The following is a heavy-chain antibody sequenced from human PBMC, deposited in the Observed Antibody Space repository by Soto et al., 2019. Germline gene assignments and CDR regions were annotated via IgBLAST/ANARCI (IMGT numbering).Heavy chain of an antibody. CDR2: IWYDGSNK. CDR3: ARDSVGAAAGTKVY. D-gene: IGHD6-13*01. Sequence: GESLKISCAASGFTFSSYGMHWVRQAPGKGLEWVAVIWYDGSNKYYADSVKGRFTISRDNSKNTLYLQMNSLRAEDTAVYYCARDSVGAAAGTKVYRGQGTLVTVSS. CDR1: GFTFSSYG. J-gene: IGHJ4*02. V-gene: IGHV3-33*01.